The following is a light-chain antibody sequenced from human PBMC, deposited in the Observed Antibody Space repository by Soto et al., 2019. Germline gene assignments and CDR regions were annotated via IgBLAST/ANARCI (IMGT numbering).Light chain of an antibody. CDR2: EVS. CDR1: SSDVGGYNY. J-gene: IGLJ2*01. CDR3: SSYAGSNMVV. Sequence: QSALTQPPSASGSPGQSVTISCTGTSSDVGGYNYVSWYQQHPGKAPKLMIYEVSKQPSGVPDRFSGSKSGNTASLTVSGLQAEDEADYYCSSYAGSNMVVFGGGTKLTVL. V-gene: IGLV2-8*01.